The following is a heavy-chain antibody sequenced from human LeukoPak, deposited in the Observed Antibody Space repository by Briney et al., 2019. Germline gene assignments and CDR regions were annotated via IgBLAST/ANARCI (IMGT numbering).Heavy chain of an antibody. Sequence: GGSLSLSCAASGFTFSSYAMSWVSQAPGKGLEWVANIKQDGSEKYYVDSVKGRFTISRDNAKNSLYLQMNSLRAEDTAVCYCARGRLLLPYWGQGTLVTVSS. D-gene: IGHD2-15*01. CDR3: ARGRLLLPY. CDR1: GFTFSSYA. CDR2: IKQDGSEK. V-gene: IGHV3-7*01. J-gene: IGHJ4*02.